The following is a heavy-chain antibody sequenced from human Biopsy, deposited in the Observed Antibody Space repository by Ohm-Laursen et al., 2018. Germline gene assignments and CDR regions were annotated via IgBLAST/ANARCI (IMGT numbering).Heavy chain of an antibody. CDR2: ISHTGYT. J-gene: IGHJ1*01. D-gene: IGHD4-23*01. Sequence: SDTLSLTRTVSGGSFTGHYWTWIRQPPGKGLEWIGHISHTGYTSYKSSLKSRVTISLDTSRKHFSLRLTSLAAADTAVYYCARGSNEYGGLYFPHWGQGTLATVSS. CDR1: GGSFTGHY. V-gene: IGHV4-59*11. CDR3: ARGSNEYGGLYFPH.